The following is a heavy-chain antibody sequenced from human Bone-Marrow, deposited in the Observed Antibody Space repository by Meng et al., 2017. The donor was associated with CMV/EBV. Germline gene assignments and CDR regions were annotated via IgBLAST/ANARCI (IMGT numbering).Heavy chain of an antibody. CDR1: GFTFSSYA. J-gene: IGHJ4*02. V-gene: IGHV3-23*01. Sequence: GESLKISCAASGFTFSSYAMSWVRQAPGKGLEWVSAISGSGGSTYYADSVKGRFTISRDNSKNTLYLQMNSVRAEDTAVYYCAKGYGDCSSTSCYPGWFDYWGQGTLVTVSS. CDR2: ISGSGGST. CDR3: AKGYGDCSSTSCYPGWFDY. D-gene: IGHD2-2*01.